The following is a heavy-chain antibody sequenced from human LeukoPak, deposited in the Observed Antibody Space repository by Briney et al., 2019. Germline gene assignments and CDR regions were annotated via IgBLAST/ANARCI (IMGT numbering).Heavy chain of an antibody. CDR3: TRAITYFYGSVTYDWFDS. CDR2: IKSDGST. V-gene: IGHV3-74*01. CDR1: GFTFSSYW. Sequence: GGSLRLSCAASGFTFSSYWMHWVRQTPGKGLMWVARIKSDGSTTYADSVQGRFTISRGNAKNTVYLQMNSLRVDDTAIYYCTRAITYFYGSVTYDWFDSWGQGTRVTVSS. J-gene: IGHJ5*01. D-gene: IGHD3-10*01.